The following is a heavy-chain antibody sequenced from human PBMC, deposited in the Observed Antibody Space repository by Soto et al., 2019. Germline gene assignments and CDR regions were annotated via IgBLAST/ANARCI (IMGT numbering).Heavy chain of an antibody. J-gene: IGHJ6*02. D-gene: IGHD2-21*01. CDR1: GGTFGNYA. CDR2: IIPIFKTA. Sequence: QQQLVQSGAEVKKPGSSVRVSCKASGGTFGNYAISWVRQAPGQGLEWMGKIIPIFKTANYAQKFQGRITITANRSPRTDTAYMALSSLRYEDSPLYYCARVSIPGIYGEDVWGHGTKVTVYS. CDR3: ARVSIPGIYGEDV. V-gene: IGHV1-69*06.